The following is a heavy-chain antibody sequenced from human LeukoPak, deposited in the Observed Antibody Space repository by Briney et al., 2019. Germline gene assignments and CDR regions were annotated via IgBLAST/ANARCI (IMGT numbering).Heavy chain of an antibody. CDR3: AKEMVATVTCPEQDAFDI. D-gene: IGHD4-17*01. V-gene: IGHV3-23*01. Sequence: PGGSLRLSCAASGFTFSSYAMSWVRQAPGKGLEWVSAISGSGGSTYYADSVKGRFTISRDNSKNTLYLQMNSLRAEDTAVYYCAKEMVATVTCPEQDAFDIWGQGTMVTVSS. J-gene: IGHJ3*02. CDR1: GFTFSSYA. CDR2: ISGSGGST.